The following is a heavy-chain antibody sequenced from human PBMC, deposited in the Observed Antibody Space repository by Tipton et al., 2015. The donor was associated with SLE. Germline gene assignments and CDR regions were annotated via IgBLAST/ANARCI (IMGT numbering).Heavy chain of an antibody. J-gene: IGHJ5*02. D-gene: IGHD3-16*01. CDR3: ASAQAWGSPP. CDR2: ISSGGTTT. V-gene: IGHV3-48*03. Sequence: GSLRLSCAASGFTFSVYEMNWVRQAPGKGLEWVSYISSGGTTTYYADSVKGRFTISRDNAKNSLYLQMNSLRVEDTALYYCASAQAWGSPPWSQGALVTVSS. CDR1: GFTFSVYE.